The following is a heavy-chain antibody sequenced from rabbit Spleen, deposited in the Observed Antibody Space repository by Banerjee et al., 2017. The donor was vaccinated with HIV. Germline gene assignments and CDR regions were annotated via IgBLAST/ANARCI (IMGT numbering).Heavy chain of an antibody. CDR1: GFDFSRDY. Sequence: QLKESGGGLVQPGGSLKLSCTASGFDFSRDYMNWVRQAPGKGLEWIGYIDPVFGITYYASWVNGRFTISSHNAQNTLYLQLNSLTAADTATYFCARDGGSGAGCDLWGQGTLVTVS. V-gene: IGHV1S7*01. CDR3: ARDGGSGAGCDL. CDR2: IDPVFGIT. D-gene: IGHD1-1*01. J-gene: IGHJ3*01.